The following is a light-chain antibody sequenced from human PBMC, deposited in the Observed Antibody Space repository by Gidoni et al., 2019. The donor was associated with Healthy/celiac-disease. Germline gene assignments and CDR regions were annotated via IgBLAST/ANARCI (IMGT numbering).Light chain of an antibody. CDR1: QSVSSY. V-gene: IGKV3-11*01. CDR3: QQRSSWPLT. CDR2: NAS. Sequence: DILLTQSPATLSLSPGERATLSCRASQSVSSYLAWYQQKPGQAPKLLIYNASSRASGIPARFSGSGSGTDFTLTISSLEPEDFAVYYCQQRSSWPLTFGGGTKVEIK. J-gene: IGKJ4*01.